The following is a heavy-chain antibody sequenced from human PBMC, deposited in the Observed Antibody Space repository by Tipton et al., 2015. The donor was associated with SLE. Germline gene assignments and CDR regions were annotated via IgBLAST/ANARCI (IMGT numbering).Heavy chain of an antibody. CDR1: GFTFGDYC. V-gene: IGHV3-49*04. J-gene: IGHJ4*02. Sequence: SLRLSCTVSGFTFGDYCMTWVRQVPGKGLEWVGLVRSKDYGGTTEYAASVEGRFTISRYDSKSIAYLQMNSLKTEDTAVYYCSRGHTFPGILYWNDYWGQGTLVIVSS. CDR2: VRSKDYGGTT. D-gene: IGHD2-8*02. CDR3: SRGHTFPGILYWNDY.